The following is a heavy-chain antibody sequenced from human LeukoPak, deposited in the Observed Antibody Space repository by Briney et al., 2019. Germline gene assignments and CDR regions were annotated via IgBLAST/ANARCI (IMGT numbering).Heavy chain of an antibody. CDR3: ARANSGWSYDY. CDR2: IIPVLGIA. D-gene: IGHD6-19*01. CDR1: GGTFSSYA. J-gene: IGHJ4*02. V-gene: IGHV1-69*04. Sequence: SVTVSFKASGGTFSSYAISWVRQAPGQGLEWMGRIIPVLGIANYAQKFQGRVTITADKSTSTAYMELSSLRSEDTAVYYCARANSGWSYDYWGQGTLVTVSS.